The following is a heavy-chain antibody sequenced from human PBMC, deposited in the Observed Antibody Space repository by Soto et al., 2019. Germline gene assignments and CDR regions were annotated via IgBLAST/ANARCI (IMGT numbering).Heavy chain of an antibody. V-gene: IGHV3-23*01. D-gene: IGHD2-15*01. CDR3: AKERKDIVVVVAATPPHY. CDR1: GFTFSSYA. CDR2: ISGSGGST. Sequence: GGSLRLSCAASGFTFSSYAMSWVRQAPGKGLEWVSAISGSGGSTYYADSVKGRFTISRDNSKNTLNLQMNSLRAEDTAVYYCAKERKDIVVVVAATPPHYWGQGTLVTVSS. J-gene: IGHJ4*02.